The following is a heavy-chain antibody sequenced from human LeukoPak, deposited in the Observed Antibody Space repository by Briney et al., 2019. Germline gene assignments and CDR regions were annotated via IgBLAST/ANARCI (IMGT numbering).Heavy chain of an antibody. CDR3: AKEVDCPSDCLFFHS. CDR1: GFTFDRFT. J-gene: IGHJ4*02. D-gene: IGHD2-21*02. CDR2: NRRGHT. V-gene: IGHV3-43*01. Sequence: GGSLRLSCAASGFTFDRFTIHWVRHTPGKGLEWVSLNRRGHTFYADSVKGRFTISRDNSRNSVFLQMNSLRPEDTALYHCAKEVDCPSDCLFFHSWGQGTLVTVSS.